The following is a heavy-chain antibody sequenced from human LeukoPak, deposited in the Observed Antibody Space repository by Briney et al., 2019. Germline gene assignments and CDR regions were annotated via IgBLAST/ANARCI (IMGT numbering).Heavy chain of an antibody. CDR1: GFTFSSYG. V-gene: IGHV3-33*01. J-gene: IGHJ4*02. Sequence: GTSLRLSCAASGFTFSSYGMHWVRQAPGKGLEWVAVIWYDGSNKYYADSVKGRFTISRDNSKNTLYLQMNSLRAEDTAVYYCARSKGLRCAFDYWGQGTLVTVSS. CDR3: ARSKGLRCAFDY. CDR2: IWYDGSNK.